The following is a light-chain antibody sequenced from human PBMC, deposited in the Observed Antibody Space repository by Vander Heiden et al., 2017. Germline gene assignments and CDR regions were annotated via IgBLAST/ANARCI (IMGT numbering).Light chain of an antibody. J-gene: IGKJ1*01. V-gene: IGKV2-28*01. CDR2: SGS. CDR1: QSLLYTHGKNL. CDR3: MQSLQTPRT. Sequence: ESVMTQSPLFLPVTPGEPASIPCRSSQSLLYTHGKNLLDWYLQKPGQSPQLLIYSGSNRASGVPDRFSGSGSGTDFTLNISRVEPEDVGVYYCMQSLQTPRTFGQGTRVEIK.